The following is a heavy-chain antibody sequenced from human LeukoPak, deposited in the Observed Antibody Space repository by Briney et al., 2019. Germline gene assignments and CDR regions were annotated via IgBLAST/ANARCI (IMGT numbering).Heavy chain of an antibody. D-gene: IGHD4-17*01. CDR1: GFNFSDYA. CDR3: AKGRPWAGGDYLPDY. V-gene: IGHV3-23*01. CDR2: ISDVGAST. Sequence: PGGYLRLSCAASGFNFSDYAMNWVRQAPGKGLEWVSSISDVGASTWYRDSVKGRFSISRDNSRNMVYLHMSSLRVEDTAKYYCAKGRPWAGGDYLPDYWGQGTLVTVSS. J-gene: IGHJ4*02.